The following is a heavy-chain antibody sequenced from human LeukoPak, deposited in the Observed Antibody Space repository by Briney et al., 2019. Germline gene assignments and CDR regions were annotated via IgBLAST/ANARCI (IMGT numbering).Heavy chain of an antibody. CDR3: ARVNSGYPYYMDV. Sequence: ASVKVSCKASGGTFSSYAISWVRQAPGQGLEWMGGIIPIFGTANYAQKFQGRVTITTDESTSTAHMELSSLRSEDTAVYYCARVNSGYPYYMDVWGKGTTVTVSS. D-gene: IGHD5-12*01. J-gene: IGHJ6*03. V-gene: IGHV1-69*05. CDR2: IIPIFGTA. CDR1: GGTFSSYA.